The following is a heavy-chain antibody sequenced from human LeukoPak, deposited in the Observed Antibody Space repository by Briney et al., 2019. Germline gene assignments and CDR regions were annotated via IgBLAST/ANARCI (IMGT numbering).Heavy chain of an antibody. Sequence: GASLRLSCAASGFTFSSYWMHWVRQAPGKGLVWVSRINSDGSSTSYADSVKGRFTISRDNAKNTLYPQMNSLRAEDTAVYYCARAYDSSGYYYDEGFDYWGQGTLVTVSS. D-gene: IGHD3-22*01. CDR1: GFTFSSYW. CDR2: INSDGSST. CDR3: ARAYDSSGYYYDEGFDY. V-gene: IGHV3-74*01. J-gene: IGHJ4*02.